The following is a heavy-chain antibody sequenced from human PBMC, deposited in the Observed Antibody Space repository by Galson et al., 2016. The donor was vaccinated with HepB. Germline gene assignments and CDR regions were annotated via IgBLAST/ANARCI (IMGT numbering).Heavy chain of an antibody. CDR2: IKPSGGAI. CDR1: RFTFSNYV. CDR3: AKSMSPTWNELDY. J-gene: IGHJ4*02. Sequence: SLRPSCAASRFTFSNYVMSWVCQAPGKGLEWVSTIKPSGGAIFYAGSVKGRFTISRDNSKNTLYLQMNSLRAEDTALYYCAKSMSPTWNELDYWGQGALVTVSS. D-gene: IGHD1-1*01. V-gene: IGHV3-23*01.